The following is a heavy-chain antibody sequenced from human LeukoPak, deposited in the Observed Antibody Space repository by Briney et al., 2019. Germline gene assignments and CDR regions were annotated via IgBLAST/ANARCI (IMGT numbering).Heavy chain of an antibody. J-gene: IGHJ3*02. CDR1: GGSISSSTYY. Sequence: SETLSLTCTVSGGSISSSTYYWGWIRQPPGKGLEWIGSIFYSGRTYYNPSLKSRVTMSVDTSKNQFSLRLSSVNAADTAVYYCARDVGDSSGYYNTDAFDIWGQGTMVTVSS. D-gene: IGHD3-22*01. CDR3: ARDVGDSSGYYNTDAFDI. V-gene: IGHV4-39*07. CDR2: IFYSGRT.